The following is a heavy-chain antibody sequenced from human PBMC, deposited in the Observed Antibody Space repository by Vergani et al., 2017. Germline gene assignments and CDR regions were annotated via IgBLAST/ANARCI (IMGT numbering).Heavy chain of an antibody. CDR1: GFDFSSYI. Sequence: QLVESGGGWVQPGGSLRHSCVVSGFDFSSYIMNWVRQAPGKGLEWVSFVSTGTKSQSYAESVKGRFTISRDSAKNSLYLQMDSLRAEDTAVYYCAREYSSTSGRAFDFWGQGTKVTVSS. CDR2: VSTGTKSQ. J-gene: IGHJ3*01. V-gene: IGHV3-48*01. D-gene: IGHD2-2*01. CDR3: AREYSSTSGRAFDF.